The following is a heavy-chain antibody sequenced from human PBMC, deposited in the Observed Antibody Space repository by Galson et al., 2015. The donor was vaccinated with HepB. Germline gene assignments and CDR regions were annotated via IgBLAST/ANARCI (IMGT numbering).Heavy chain of an antibody. V-gene: IGHV3-21*01. Sequence: SLRLSCAASGFTFSSYSMNWVRQAPGKGLEWVSSISSSSSYIYYADSVKGRFTISRDNAKNSLYLQMNSLRAEDTAVYYCARDAPVGSPQNWFDPWGQGTLVTVSS. CDR1: GFTFSSYS. CDR3: ARDAPVGSPQNWFDP. J-gene: IGHJ5*02. D-gene: IGHD2-15*01. CDR2: ISSSSSYI.